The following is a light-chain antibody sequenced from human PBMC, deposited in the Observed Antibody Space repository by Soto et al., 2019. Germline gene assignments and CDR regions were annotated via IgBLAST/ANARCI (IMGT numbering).Light chain of an antibody. Sequence: EIVMTQSPATLSVSPGERATLSCRASQSVSSNLAWYQQKPGQAPRLLIYGASTRATGIPARFSGSGSGTEFTLTISSLQSEDVAVYYCQQYNNWHLTFGGGTKVEIK. CDR2: GAS. CDR3: QQYNNWHLT. V-gene: IGKV3-15*01. J-gene: IGKJ4*01. CDR1: QSVSSN.